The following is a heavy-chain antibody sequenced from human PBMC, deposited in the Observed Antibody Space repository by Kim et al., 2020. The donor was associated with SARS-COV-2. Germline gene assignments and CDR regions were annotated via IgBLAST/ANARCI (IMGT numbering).Heavy chain of an antibody. J-gene: IGHJ4*02. D-gene: IGHD1-26*01. CDR3: VRDPLLIY. CDR1: GFNVSNNY. CDR2: IFSGGST. V-gene: IGHV3-53*01. Sequence: GGSLRLSCVASGFNVSNNYISWVRQAPGKGLELVPVIFSGGSTQYADSVRGRFTMSRDNSKYTLHLQMNSLRVEDTAMHYCVRDPLLIYWGQGALVTLSS.